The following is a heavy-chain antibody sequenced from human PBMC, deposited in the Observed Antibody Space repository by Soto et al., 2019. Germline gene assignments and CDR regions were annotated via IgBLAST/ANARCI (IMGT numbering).Heavy chain of an antibody. CDR1: GFTFSSYG. V-gene: IGHV3-30*18. CDR3: AKEWVYDSSGWSFDY. Sequence: QVQLVESGGGVVQPGRSLRLSCAASGFTFSSYGMHWVRQAPGKGLEWVAVISYDGSNKYYADSVKGRFTISRDNSKNRLYLQMNSLRAEDRAVYYCAKEWVYDSSGWSFDYWGQGTLVTASS. J-gene: IGHJ4*02. D-gene: IGHD3-22*01. CDR2: ISYDGSNK.